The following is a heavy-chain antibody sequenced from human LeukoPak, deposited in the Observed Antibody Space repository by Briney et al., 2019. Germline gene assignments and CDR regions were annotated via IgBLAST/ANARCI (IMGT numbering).Heavy chain of an antibody. J-gene: IGHJ4*02. Sequence: GGPLRLSCAASGFTFNDYWMSWVRQAPGKGLEWVADIKKDGSETHYVDSVRGRFTISRDNAKNSLYRQMNSPRVEDTAVYYCARAIGIWSGYSYWGQGTLVTVSS. CDR1: GFTFNDYW. D-gene: IGHD3-3*01. CDR2: IKKDGSET. CDR3: ARAIGIWSGYSY. V-gene: IGHV3-7*04.